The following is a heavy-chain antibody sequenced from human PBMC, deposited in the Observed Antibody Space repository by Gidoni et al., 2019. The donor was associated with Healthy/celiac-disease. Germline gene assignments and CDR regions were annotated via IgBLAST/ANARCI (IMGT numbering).Heavy chain of an antibody. CDR3: ASSSGWQDPFDY. D-gene: IGHD6-19*01. Sequence: EVQLVESGGGLVKPGGSLRLSCAASGFTFSSYSMNWVRQAPGKGLEWVSSSSSSSSYIYYADSVKGRFTISRDNAKNSLYLQMNSLRAEDTAVYYCASSSGWQDPFDYWGQGTLVTVSS. CDR2: SSSSSSYI. V-gene: IGHV3-21*01. J-gene: IGHJ4*02. CDR1: GFTFSSYS.